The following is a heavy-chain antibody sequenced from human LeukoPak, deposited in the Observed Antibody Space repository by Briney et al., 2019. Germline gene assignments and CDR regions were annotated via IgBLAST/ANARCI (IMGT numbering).Heavy chain of an antibody. CDR2: ISQTGRIE. D-gene: IGHD2-15*01. V-gene: IGHV3-30*03. CDR3: ARDRAVALPTYYYYMDV. CDR1: GFTFSSYS. J-gene: IGHJ6*03. Sequence: GGSLRLSCAASGFTFSSYSMNWVRQAPGKGLEWVAVISQTGRIETYADSVKGRFTISRDNAKNTVYLQMNSLKPDDTAVYYCARDRAVALPTYYYYMDVWGKGTAVTVSS.